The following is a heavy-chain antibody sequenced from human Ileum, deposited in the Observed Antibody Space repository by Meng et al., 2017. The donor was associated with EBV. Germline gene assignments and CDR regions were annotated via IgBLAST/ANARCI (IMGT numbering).Heavy chain of an antibody. J-gene: IGHJ4*02. CDR1: SGSSGSWSHY. CDR3: ARGHPVVYFFDY. D-gene: IGHD4-23*01. Sequence: LLVHRTGGAKPSQPLSRSCVGFSGSSGSWSHYWSWIAWPPGKGLEWIGDIQHSRSTNCNPSLKSRGTISVDGSRKQYSLKLSSVTAADTAVYYYARGHPVVYFFDYWGQGTLVTVSS. CDR2: IQHSRST. V-gene: IGHV4-30-2*01.